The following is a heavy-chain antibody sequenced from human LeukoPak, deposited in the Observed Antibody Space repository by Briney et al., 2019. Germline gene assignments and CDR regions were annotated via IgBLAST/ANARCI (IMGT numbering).Heavy chain of an antibody. D-gene: IGHD3-9*01. Sequence: GGSLRLSCAASGFTFSSYAMSWVRQAPGKGLEWVSAISSSGGSTYYADSVKGRFTISRDNSKDTLYLQMNSLRAEDTAVYYCAKSYYDILTGYFDYWGQGTLVTVSS. CDR1: GFTFSSYA. CDR2: ISSSGGST. J-gene: IGHJ4*02. V-gene: IGHV3-23*01. CDR3: AKSYYDILTGYFDY.